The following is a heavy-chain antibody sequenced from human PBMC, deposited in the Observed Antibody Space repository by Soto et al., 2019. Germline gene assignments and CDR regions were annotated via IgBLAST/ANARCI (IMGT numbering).Heavy chain of an antibody. CDR2: VYRTGST. Sequence: QVQLQESGPGLVKPSGTLSLTCAVSGGSISTSNWWSWVRQPPGKGLEWIGEVYRTGSTNYNPSLESRPTISVDKSKNQFSLTLTSVTAADTAVYYCARARATIAAAAIFDCWGQGTLVTVSS. CDR3: ARARATIAAAAIFDC. CDR1: GGSISTSNW. J-gene: IGHJ4*02. D-gene: IGHD6-13*01. V-gene: IGHV4-4*02.